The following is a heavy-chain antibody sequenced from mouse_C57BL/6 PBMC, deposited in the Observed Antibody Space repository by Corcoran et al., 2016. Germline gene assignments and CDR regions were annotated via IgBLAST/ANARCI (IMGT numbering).Heavy chain of an antibody. Sequence: QIQLVQSGPELKKPGETVKISCKASGYTFTTYGMSWVKQAPGKGLKWMGWINTYSGVPTYADDFKGRFAFSLETSASTAYLQINNLKNEDTATYFCARPVVATRAMDYWGQGTSVTVSS. J-gene: IGHJ4*01. CDR1: GYTFTTYG. CDR3: ARPVVATRAMDY. CDR2: INTYSGVP. V-gene: IGHV9-3*01. D-gene: IGHD1-1*01.